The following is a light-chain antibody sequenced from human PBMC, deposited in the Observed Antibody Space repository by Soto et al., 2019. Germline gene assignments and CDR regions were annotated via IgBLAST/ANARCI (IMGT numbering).Light chain of an antibody. CDR3: CSYAGSTYV. CDR1: SSDVGGYNY. CDR2: DVS. Sequence: QSVLTQPRSVSGSPGQSVTISCTGTSSDVGGYNYVSWYQQHPGKAPKLMIYDVSKRPSGVPDRFSGSKSGNTASLTISGPQAEDEADYYCCSYAGSTYVFGNGKKVTV. J-gene: IGLJ1*01. V-gene: IGLV2-11*01.